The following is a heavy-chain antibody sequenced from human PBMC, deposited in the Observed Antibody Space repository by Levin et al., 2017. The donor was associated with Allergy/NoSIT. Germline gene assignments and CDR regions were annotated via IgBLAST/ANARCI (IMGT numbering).Heavy chain of an antibody. V-gene: IGHV1-2*02. CDR2: VNPKRGDA. D-gene: IGHD3-10*01. Sequence: ASVKVSCKASGYTFTGLYIHWVRQSPGRGLEWMGWVNPKRGDARYAEKFQGRVTMTRDSSISTAYLDLNGLRSDDSAIYYCARDPGRPGYYWYFDLWGRGTLVTVSS. CDR1: GYTFTGLY. J-gene: IGHJ2*01. CDR3: ARDPGRPGYYWYFDL.